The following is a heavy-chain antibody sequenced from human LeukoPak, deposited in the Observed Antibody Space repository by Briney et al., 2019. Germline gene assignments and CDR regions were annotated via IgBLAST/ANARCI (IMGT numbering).Heavy chain of an antibody. Sequence: SVKVSCTASGNSISNYAVSWVRQAPGPGSEWMGGIIPIFGTADYAQKFQGRVTITADQSTSTTYMALSSLKSEDTATYYCTTRACHAGGCSSSFYYYYGLHFWGQGTTVSVSS. V-gene: IGHV1-69*01. J-gene: IGHJ6*02. CDR1: GNSISNYA. CDR3: TTRACHAGGCSSSFYYYYGLHF. D-gene: IGHD3-16*01. CDR2: IIPIFGTA.